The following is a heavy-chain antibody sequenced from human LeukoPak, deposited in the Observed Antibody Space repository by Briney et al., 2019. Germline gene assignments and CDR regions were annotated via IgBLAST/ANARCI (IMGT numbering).Heavy chain of an antibody. D-gene: IGHD2-15*01. CDR3: AKRSTDLGYCSGGSCYEFSN. J-gene: IGHJ4*02. Sequence: GGSLRLSCAASGFTFNTYGMSWVRQAPGKGLEWVSAISSSGGSTYYADSVKGRFTISRDNSKNTLYFQMNSLRAEDTAVYYCAKRSTDLGYCSGGSCYEFSNWGKGTLVTVSS. CDR2: ISSSGGST. CDR1: GFTFNTYG. V-gene: IGHV3-23*01.